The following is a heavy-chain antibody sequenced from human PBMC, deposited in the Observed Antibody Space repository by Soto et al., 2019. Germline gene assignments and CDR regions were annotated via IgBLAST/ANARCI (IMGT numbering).Heavy chain of an antibody. CDR1: GFTGSDYY. CDR3: ARALGIAVAAGWFDP. J-gene: IGHJ5*02. D-gene: IGHD6-19*01. V-gene: IGHV3-11*06. Sequence: PWGPLRLSCAASGFTGSDYYMSWIRQAPGKGLEWVSYISSSSSYTNYADSVKGRFTISRDNAKNSLYLQMNSLRAEDTAVYYCARALGIAVAAGWFDPWGQGTLVTVSS. CDR2: ISSSSSYT.